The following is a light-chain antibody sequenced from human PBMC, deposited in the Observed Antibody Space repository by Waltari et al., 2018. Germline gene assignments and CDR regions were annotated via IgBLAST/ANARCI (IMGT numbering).Light chain of an antibody. CDR3: HQYGSSFT. J-gene: IGKJ3*01. Sequence: DIVLTQSPGTLSLSPGERAPLSCRASQSVSSSHLAWYQQKPGQAPRLLIFGASSRATGIPDRFSGSGSGTDFTLTISRLEPEDFAVYYCHQYGSSFTFGPGTKVDIK. CDR1: QSVSSSH. CDR2: GAS. V-gene: IGKV3-20*01.